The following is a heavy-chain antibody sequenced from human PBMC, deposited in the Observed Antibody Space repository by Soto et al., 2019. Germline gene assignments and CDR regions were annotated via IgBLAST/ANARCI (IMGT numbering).Heavy chain of an antibody. CDR2: ISSSSSYT. J-gene: IGHJ6*02. D-gene: IGHD3-3*01. V-gene: IGHV3-11*06. CDR1: GFTFSDYY. CDR3: ARFGGYDFWSGYYNSEIYYYYGMDV. Sequence: QVQLVESGGGLVKPGGSLRLSCAASGFTFSDYYMSWIRQAPGKGLEWVSYISSSSSYTNYADSVKGRFTISRDNAKNSLYLQMNSLRAEDTAVYYCARFGGYDFWSGYYNSEIYYYYGMDVWGQGTTVTVSS.